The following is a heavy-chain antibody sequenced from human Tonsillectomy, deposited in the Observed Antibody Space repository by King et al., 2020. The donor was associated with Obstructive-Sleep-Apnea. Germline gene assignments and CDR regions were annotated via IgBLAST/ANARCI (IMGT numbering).Heavy chain of an antibody. CDR2: IYGSGST. D-gene: IGHD3-10*01. CDR1: GDSVSSHY. J-gene: IGHJ5*02. Sequence: PLQESGPGPVKPSETLSLTCTVSGDSVSSHYCAWLRQPPGKGLEWIGYIYGSGSTNYNPSLRNRVTISLDTSKNQFSLQLRSVTVADTAVYYCARHIRGYFGGNWFDPWGQGTLVTVSS. CDR3: ARHIRGYFGGNWFDP. V-gene: IGHV4-59*08.